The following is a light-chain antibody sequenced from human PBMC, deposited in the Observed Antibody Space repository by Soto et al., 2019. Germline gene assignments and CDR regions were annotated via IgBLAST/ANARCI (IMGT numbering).Light chain of an antibody. Sequence: QSALTQPASVSGSPGQTITISCTGTSSDIGTYNYVSWYQQHPGKAPKLMIYEVSNRPSGVSDRFSGSKSGNTASLTISGLQAEDEADYYCTSHAGRSATVFGGGTKLTVL. J-gene: IGLJ3*02. V-gene: IGLV2-14*01. CDR2: EVS. CDR3: TSHAGRSATV. CDR1: SSDIGTYNY.